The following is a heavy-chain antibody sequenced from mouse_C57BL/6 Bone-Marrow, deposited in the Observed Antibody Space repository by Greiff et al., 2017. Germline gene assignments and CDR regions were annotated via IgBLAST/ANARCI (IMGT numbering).Heavy chain of an antibody. V-gene: IGHV14-4*01. J-gene: IGHJ2*01. CDR3: SSFDGNYFDV. Sequence: EVQLQQSGAELVRPGASVKLSCTASGFNIKDDYIHWVKQRPEPGLEWIGWIDPEIGDTEYASKFQGKATITSDTSSNTAYLQLSSLTSEDTAVYYCSSFDGNYFDVWGQGTPLTVAS. D-gene: IGHD2-3*01. CDR1: GFNIKDDY. CDR2: IDPEIGDT.